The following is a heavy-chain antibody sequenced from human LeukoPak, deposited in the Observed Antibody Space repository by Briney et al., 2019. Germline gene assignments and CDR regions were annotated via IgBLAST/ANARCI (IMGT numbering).Heavy chain of an antibody. D-gene: IGHD6-19*01. CDR1: GYTFTSYG. J-gene: IGHJ4*02. Sequence: GASVKVSCKASGYTFTSYGISWVRQAPGQGLEWMGWISAYNGNTNYAQKLQGRVTMTTDTSTSTAYMELRSLRSDDTAVYYCARYSGSGWIEKAGGHYFDYWGQGTLVTVSS. V-gene: IGHV1-18*01. CDR3: ARYSGSGWIEKAGGHYFDY. CDR2: ISAYNGNT.